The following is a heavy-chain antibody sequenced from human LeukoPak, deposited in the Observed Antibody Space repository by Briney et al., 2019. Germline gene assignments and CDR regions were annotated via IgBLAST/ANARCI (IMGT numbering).Heavy chain of an antibody. V-gene: IGHV4-30-4*01. CDR3: ARGQDIVVVPAATAYYYYGMDV. CDR2: IYYSGST. CDR1: GGSISSGDYY. D-gene: IGHD2-2*01. J-gene: IGHJ6*02. Sequence: PSETLSLTCTVSGGSISSGDYYWSWIRQPPGKGLEWIRYIYYSGSTYYNPSLKSRVTISVDTSKNQFSLKLSSVTAADTAVYYCARGQDIVVVPAATAYYYYGMDVWGQGTTVTVSS.